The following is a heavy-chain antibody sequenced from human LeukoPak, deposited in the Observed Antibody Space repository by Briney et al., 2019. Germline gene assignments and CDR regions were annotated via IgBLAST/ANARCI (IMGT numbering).Heavy chain of an antibody. CDR2: INSDGSST. V-gene: IGHV3-74*01. CDR3: ARRGRVSGSYFLDFDY. Sequence: GGSLRLSCAASGFTFSSYWMHWVRQAPGKWLVWVSRINSDGSSTSYADSVKGRFTISRDNAKNTLYLQMNSLRAEDTAVYYCARRGRVSGSYFLDFDYWGQGTLVTVSS. J-gene: IGHJ4*02. CDR1: GFTFSSYW. D-gene: IGHD1-26*01.